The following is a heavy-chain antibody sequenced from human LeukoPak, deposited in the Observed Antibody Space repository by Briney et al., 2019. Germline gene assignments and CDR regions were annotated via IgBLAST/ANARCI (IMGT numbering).Heavy chain of an antibody. CDR2: INSDGSGT. CDR3: TRVSAYQYGSGSYYYFDN. J-gene: IGHJ4*02. Sequence: GGSLRLSCAASGFTFSSYWMHWVRQAPGKGLVWVSRINSDGSGTTYADSVKGRFTVSRDNAKETVYLQMNSLRAEDTAVYYCTRVSAYQYGSGSYYYFDNWGQGTLVTVSS. CDR1: GFTFSSYW. D-gene: IGHD3-10*01. V-gene: IGHV3-74*01.